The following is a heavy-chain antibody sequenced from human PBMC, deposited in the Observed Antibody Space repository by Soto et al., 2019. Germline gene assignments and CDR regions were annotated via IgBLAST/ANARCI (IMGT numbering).Heavy chain of an antibody. CDR1: GFTFSTYS. J-gene: IGHJ5*02. V-gene: IGHV3-21*01. CDR2: ISDSSSYI. Sequence: GGSLRLSCAASGFTFSTYSMNWVRQAPGKGLEWVSSISDSSSYIYYADSVKGRFTISRDNSKNTLYLQMNSLRAEDTAVYYCAREADILNWFDPWGQGTLVTVSS. CDR3: AREADILNWFDP. D-gene: IGHD3-9*01.